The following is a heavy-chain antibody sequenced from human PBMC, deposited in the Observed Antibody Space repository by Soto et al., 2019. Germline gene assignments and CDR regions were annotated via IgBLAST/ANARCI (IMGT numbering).Heavy chain of an antibody. J-gene: IGHJ4*02. V-gene: IGHV1-18*01. Sequence: GASVKVSCKASGYTFTSYGISWVRQAPGQGLEWMGWISAYNGNTNYAQKLQDRVTMTADTSTSTAYMELRSLRSDDTAVYYCARDRGAVAGAGDFDYWGQGTLVTVSS. CDR2: ISAYNGNT. D-gene: IGHD6-19*01. CDR3: ARDRGAVAGAGDFDY. CDR1: GYTFTSYG.